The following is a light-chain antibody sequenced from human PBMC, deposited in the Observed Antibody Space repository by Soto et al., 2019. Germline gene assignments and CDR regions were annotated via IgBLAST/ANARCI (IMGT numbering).Light chain of an antibody. CDR1: QTVAKN. V-gene: IGKV3D-15*01. CDR3: QQYNTWPPPSES. CDR2: GAS. Sequence: EIVMTQSPAILSVSPGERATLSCRASQTVAKNLAWYQQKPGQPPRLLIYGASTRATGVPARFSGSGSGTEFTLTISSRQSEDFEIYYCQQYNTWPPPSESVGPGTKVDIK. J-gene: IGKJ3*01.